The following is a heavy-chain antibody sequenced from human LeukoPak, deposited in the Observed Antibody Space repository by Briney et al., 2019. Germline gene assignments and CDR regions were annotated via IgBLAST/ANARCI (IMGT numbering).Heavy chain of an antibody. CDR1: GFTFRTYS. CDR2: IWYDGSNK. V-gene: IGHV3-33*08. D-gene: IGHD6-19*01. CDR3: ARDGYRSGWPRGDFDY. Sequence: PGGSLRLSCAASGFTFRTYSMHWVRQAPGKGLEWVAVIWYDGSNKYYADSVKGRFTISRDNSKNTLYLQMNSLRAEDTAVYYCARDGYRSGWPRGDFDYWGQGTLVTVSS. J-gene: IGHJ4*02.